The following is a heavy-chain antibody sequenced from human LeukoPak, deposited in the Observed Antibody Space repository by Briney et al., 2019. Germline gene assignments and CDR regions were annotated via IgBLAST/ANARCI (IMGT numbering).Heavy chain of an antibody. CDR3: ARGVRSGSDY. V-gene: IGHV1-8*01. CDR1: GYTFTSYD. CDR2: MNPNSGDT. J-gene: IGHJ4*02. D-gene: IGHD6-19*01. Sequence: ASVKVSCKASGYTFTSYDINWVRQAIGQGLEWMGWMNPNSGDTDYAQKFQDRVTMTRNTSISTAYMELSSLRSEDTAVYFCARGVRSGSDYWGQGTLVTVSS.